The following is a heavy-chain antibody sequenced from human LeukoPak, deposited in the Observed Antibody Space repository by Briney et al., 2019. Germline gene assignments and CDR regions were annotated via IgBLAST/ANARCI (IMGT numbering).Heavy chain of an antibody. Sequence: GASVKVSCKASGYTFTGYYMHWVRQAPGQGLEWMGWINPNSGGTNYAQKFQGRVTMTRDTSISTAYMELSRLRSDDTAVYYCARDRVGSYIMDAFDIWGQGTMVTVSS. D-gene: IGHD1-26*01. J-gene: IGHJ3*02. V-gene: IGHV1-2*02. CDR3: ARDRVGSYIMDAFDI. CDR1: GYTFTGYY. CDR2: INPNSGGT.